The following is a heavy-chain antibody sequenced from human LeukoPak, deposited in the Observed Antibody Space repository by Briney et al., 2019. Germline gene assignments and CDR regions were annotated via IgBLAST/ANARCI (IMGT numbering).Heavy chain of an antibody. D-gene: IGHD3-16*02. Sequence: GGSLRLSCAASGFTFSNYWMSWVRQAPGKGLEWVANIKQDGSEKFYVDSVKGRFTIFRDNAKNSMYLQMNSLTIEDTALYYCSKDISAGGLDVWGPGTPVTVSS. CDR2: IKQDGSEK. J-gene: IGHJ6*02. CDR3: SKDISAGGLDV. CDR1: GFTFSNYW. V-gene: IGHV3-7*03.